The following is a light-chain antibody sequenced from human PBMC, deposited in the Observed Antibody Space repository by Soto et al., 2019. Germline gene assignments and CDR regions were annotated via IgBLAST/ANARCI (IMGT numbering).Light chain of an antibody. CDR2: DAS. CDR1: QHISHY. J-gene: IGKJ4*01. Sequence: DIQMTQSPSSLSASVGDRVTITCQASQHISHYLNWYQQRPGKAPKLLIYDASNLETGVPSRFSGSGFGTHFTFTISSLQPEDIATYYCQKCDDVPLTFGGGTKVEIK. CDR3: QKCDDVPLT. V-gene: IGKV1-33*01.